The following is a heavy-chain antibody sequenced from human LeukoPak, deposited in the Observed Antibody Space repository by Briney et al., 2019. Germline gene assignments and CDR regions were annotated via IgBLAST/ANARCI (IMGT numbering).Heavy chain of an antibody. CDR1: GGTFSSYA. J-gene: IGHJ4*02. CDR2: IIPILGIA. CDR3: ARGLARRSWVVPAAHVIYYFDY. D-gene: IGHD2-2*01. Sequence: GASVKVSCKASGGTFSSYAISWVRQAPGQGLEWMGRIIPILGIANYAQKFQGRVTMTRDTSTSTVYMELSSLRSEDTAVYYCARGLARRSWVVPAAHVIYYFDYWGQGTLVTVSS. V-gene: IGHV1-69*04.